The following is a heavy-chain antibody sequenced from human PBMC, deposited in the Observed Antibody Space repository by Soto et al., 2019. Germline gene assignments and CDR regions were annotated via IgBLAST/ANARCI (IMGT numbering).Heavy chain of an antibody. Sequence: QVQLVESGGGVVQPGRSLRLSCAASGFTFSSYGMHWVRQAPGKGLEWVAVISYDGSNKYYADSVKGRLTISRDNSKNRRYLQMNSLRVEDTAVYYCAKDNGSGCDWLRVGDASDIWGQGTMVTVSS. CDR2: ISYDGSNK. D-gene: IGHD5-12*01. J-gene: IGHJ3*02. CDR3: AKDNGSGCDWLRVGDASDI. V-gene: IGHV3-30*18. CDR1: GFTFSSYG.